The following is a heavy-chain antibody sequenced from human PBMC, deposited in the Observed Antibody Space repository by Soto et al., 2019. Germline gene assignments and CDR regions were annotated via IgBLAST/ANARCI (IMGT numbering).Heavy chain of an antibody. Sequence: TLSLTCAVSGGSISSGCYSWSWIRQPPGKGLEWIGYIYHSGSTYYNPSLKSRVTISVDTSKNQFSLKLSSVTAADTAVYYCARRHGPFDFWGQGTLVTVSS. CDR1: GGSISSGCYS. J-gene: IGHJ4*02. CDR2: IYHSGST. CDR3: ARRHGPFDF. V-gene: IGHV4-30-2*02.